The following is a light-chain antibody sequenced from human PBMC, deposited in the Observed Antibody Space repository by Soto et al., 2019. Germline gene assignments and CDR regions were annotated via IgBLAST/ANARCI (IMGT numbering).Light chain of an antibody. CDR1: QSISSW. J-gene: IGKJ4*01. Sequence: DIQITQSPSTLSASVGDRVTITCRANQSISSWLAWYQQKPGKAPKLLIYDASSLESGVPSRFSGSGSGTEFTLTISSLQPDDFATYYCQQYNSFPLTFGGGTKVDIK. CDR3: QQYNSFPLT. CDR2: DAS. V-gene: IGKV1-5*01.